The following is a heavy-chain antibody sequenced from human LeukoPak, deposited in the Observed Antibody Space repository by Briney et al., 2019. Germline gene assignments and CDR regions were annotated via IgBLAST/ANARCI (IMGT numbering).Heavy chain of an antibody. J-gene: IGHJ3*02. V-gene: IGHV3-30-3*01. CDR2: ISYDGSNK. D-gene: IGHD1-14*01. CDR3: ARDPGEGGVTFDI. Sequence: GGSLRLSCAASGFTFSSYAMHWVRQAPGKGLEWVAVISYDGSNKYYADSVKGRFTIPRDNSKNTLYLQMNSLRAEDTAVYYCARDPGEGGVTFDIWGQGTMVTVSS. CDR1: GFTFSSYA.